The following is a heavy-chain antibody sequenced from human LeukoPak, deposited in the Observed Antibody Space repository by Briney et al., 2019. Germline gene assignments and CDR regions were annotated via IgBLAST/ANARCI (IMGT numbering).Heavy chain of an antibody. CDR1: GGTFSSYA. Sequence: ASVKVSCKASGGTFSSYAISWVRQAPGQGLEWMGRIIPIFGIANYAQKFQGRVTITADKSTSTAYMELSSLRSEDTAVYYCARDPDDSSGYYYDNSDYSGQGTLVTVSS. V-gene: IGHV1-69*04. J-gene: IGHJ4*02. D-gene: IGHD3-22*01. CDR3: ARDPDDSSGYYYDNSDY. CDR2: IIPIFGIA.